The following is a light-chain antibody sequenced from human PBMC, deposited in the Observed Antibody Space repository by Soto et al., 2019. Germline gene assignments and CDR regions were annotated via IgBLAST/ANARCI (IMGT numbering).Light chain of an antibody. Sequence: QSALTQPASVSGSPGQSITISCTGTGSDVGGYNYVSWYQQHPGKAPKLMIYDVSNRPSGVSNRFSGSKSGNTASLTISGLLAEDEADYYCSSYTSSSTLYVFGTGTKLTVL. CDR1: GSDVGGYNY. CDR3: SSYTSSSTLYV. V-gene: IGLV2-14*01. CDR2: DVS. J-gene: IGLJ1*01.